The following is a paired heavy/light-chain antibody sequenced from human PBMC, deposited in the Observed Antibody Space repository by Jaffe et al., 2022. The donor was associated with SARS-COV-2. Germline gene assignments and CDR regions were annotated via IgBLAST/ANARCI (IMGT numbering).Heavy chain of an antibody. CDR1: GHSFSGHG. J-gene: IGHJ2*01. V-gene: IGHV1-18*01. CDR2: VSGNNDES. CDR3: SISHPWRPHTWYFDV. D-gene: IGHD1-1*01. Sequence: QVQLVQSGAEVKKPGASVKLSCEISGHSFSGHGVNWVRQAPGQGLEWVGWVSGNNDESHSAQNVQGRISMVTETSSTASYMELRSLTSDDTAVYYCSISHPWRPHTWYFDVWGRGTPVTVSS.
Light chain of an antibody. CDR1: QSVGTS. J-gene: IGKJ5*01. CDR3: QQSQSPPIT. V-gene: IGKV1-39*01. Sequence: DIQMTQSPSSLSASIGDRVTITCRTSQSVGTSVNWYRQKAGKGPKMLISDASNLRGGAPSRFSGSGSGTEFTLTISSLQPEDFAFYFCQQSQSPPITFGQGTRLE. CDR2: DAS.